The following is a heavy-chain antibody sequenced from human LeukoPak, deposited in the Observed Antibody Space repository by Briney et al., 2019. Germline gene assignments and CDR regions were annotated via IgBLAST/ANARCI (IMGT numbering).Heavy chain of an antibody. CDR3: ARGPRYDFWSGYRY. CDR2: ISAYNGKT. V-gene: IGHV1-18*01. Sequence: ASVKVSCKASGYTFTSYGISWVRQARGQGLEWRGWISAYNGKTNYAQKLQGRVTMTKDTNKSKAYMELRSLRSDDTAVYYCARGPRYDFWSGYRYWGQGTLVTVSS. D-gene: IGHD3-3*01. CDR1: GYTFTSYG. J-gene: IGHJ4*02.